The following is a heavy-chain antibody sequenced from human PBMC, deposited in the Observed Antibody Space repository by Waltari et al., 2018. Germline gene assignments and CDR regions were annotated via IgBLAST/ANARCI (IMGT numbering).Heavy chain of an antibody. CDR2: ICWNSGSI. CDR3: AKDIGRGAAPDY. J-gene: IGHJ4*02. D-gene: IGHD1-26*01. Sequence: EVQLVESGGGLVQPGRSLRLSCAASGFTFDDYAMHWVRQAPGKGLEWVSGICWNSGSIGYADSVKGRFTISRDNAKNSLYLQMNSLRAEDTALYYCAKDIGRGAAPDYWGQGTLVTVSS. V-gene: IGHV3-9*01. CDR1: GFTFDDYA.